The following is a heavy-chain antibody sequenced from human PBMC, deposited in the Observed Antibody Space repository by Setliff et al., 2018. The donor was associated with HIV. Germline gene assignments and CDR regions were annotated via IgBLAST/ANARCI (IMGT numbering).Heavy chain of an antibody. D-gene: IGHD7-27*01. CDR2: INPNSGAT. Sequence: ASVKVSCKVSGYTFSAYYLHWVRRAPGQGLEWMGWINPNSGATKYAQNFQGRVTMTRDTSIRTAYMELSRLRSDDTAVYYCAKTAMTGDPAIGWFDPWGQGTLVTVSS. J-gene: IGHJ5*02. V-gene: IGHV1-2*02. CDR1: GYTFSAYY. CDR3: AKTAMTGDPAIGWFDP.